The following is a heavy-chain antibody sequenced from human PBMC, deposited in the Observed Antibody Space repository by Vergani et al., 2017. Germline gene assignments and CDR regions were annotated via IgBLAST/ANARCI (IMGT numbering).Heavy chain of an antibody. CDR1: GGSISSGDYY. J-gene: IGHJ6*03. V-gene: IGHV4-31*03. CDR3: ARVDTQVPATSHFYYMDV. Sequence: QVQLQESGPGLVKPSQTLSLTCTVSGGSISSGDYYWSWIRQPPGKGLEWIGYIFYSGTTYDNPSLRSRLTISVDTSQNQFSLKLRSVTAADTAVYYCARVDTQVPATSHFYYMDVWGKGTTVTVSS. CDR2: IFYSGTT. D-gene: IGHD6-25*01.